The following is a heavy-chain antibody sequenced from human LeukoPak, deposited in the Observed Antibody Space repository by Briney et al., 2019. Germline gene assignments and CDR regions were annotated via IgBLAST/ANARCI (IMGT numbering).Heavy chain of an antibody. CDR2: ISSSSSYI. Sequence: PGGSLRLSCAASGFTFSSYSMNWVRQAPGKGLEWVSSISSSSSYIYYADSVKGRFTISRDNAKNSLYLQMNSLRAEDTAVYYCARVYYDSSGYTHFDYWSQGTLVTVSS. CDR3: ARVYYDSSGYTHFDY. J-gene: IGHJ4*02. CDR1: GFTFSSYS. D-gene: IGHD3-22*01. V-gene: IGHV3-21*01.